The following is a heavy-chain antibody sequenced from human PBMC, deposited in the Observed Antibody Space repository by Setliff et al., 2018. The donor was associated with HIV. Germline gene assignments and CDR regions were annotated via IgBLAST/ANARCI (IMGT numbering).Heavy chain of an antibody. Sequence: SETLSLTCTVSGGSISSGDYYWSWIRQPPGKGLEWIGYIYYSGSTYYNPSLKSRVTISIDTSKNQFSMKLYSVTAADTAVYYCATASGYFDSWGQGTLVTVSS. V-gene: IGHV4-31*02. CDR3: ATASGYFDS. CDR2: IYYSGST. D-gene: IGHD3-3*01. J-gene: IGHJ4*02. CDR1: GGSISSGDYY.